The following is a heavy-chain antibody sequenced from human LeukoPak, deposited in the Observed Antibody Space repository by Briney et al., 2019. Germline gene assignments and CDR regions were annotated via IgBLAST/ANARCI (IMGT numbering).Heavy chain of an antibody. CDR3: ARGGRGSGSETAAIMYSRPRRSITFDY. CDR1: GGSISSYY. Sequence: PSETLSLTCTVSGGSISSYYWSWIRQPAGKGLEWIGRIYTSGSTNYNPSLKSRVTMSVDTSKNQFSLKLSSVTAADTAVYYCARGGRGSGSETAAIMYSRPRRSITFDYWGQGTLVTVSS. CDR2: IYTSGST. V-gene: IGHV4-4*07. D-gene: IGHD2-2*02. J-gene: IGHJ4*02.